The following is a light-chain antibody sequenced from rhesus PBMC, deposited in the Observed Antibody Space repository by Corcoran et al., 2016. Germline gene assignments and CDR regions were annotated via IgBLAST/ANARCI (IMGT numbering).Light chain of an antibody. CDR1: DNVNNF. J-gene: IGKJ4*01. CDR2: RAS. CDR3: QHYYGTPLT. Sequence: DIQMTQSPSSLSASIGDRVTLTCRTSDNVNNFLNWYPQKPGKTPKLLIYRASTLQSGVPSRFSGSGSGTDYTFTITSLQSEDVATYYCQHYYGTPLTFGGGTKVEIK. V-gene: IGKV1-74*01.